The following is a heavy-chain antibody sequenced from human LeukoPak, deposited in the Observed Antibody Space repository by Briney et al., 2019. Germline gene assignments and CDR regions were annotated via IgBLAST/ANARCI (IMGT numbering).Heavy chain of an antibody. CDR3: TRDIVVVVAATGYYYYYGMDV. J-gene: IGHJ6*02. D-gene: IGHD2-15*01. Sequence: GGSLRLSCTASGFTFGDYAMSWVRQAPGKGLEWVGFIRSKAYGGTTEYAASVEGRFTISRDDSKSIAYLQMNSLKTEDTAVYYCTRDIVVVVAATGYYYYYGMDVWGQGTTVTVSS. V-gene: IGHV3-49*04. CDR2: IRSKAYGGTT. CDR1: GFTFGDYA.